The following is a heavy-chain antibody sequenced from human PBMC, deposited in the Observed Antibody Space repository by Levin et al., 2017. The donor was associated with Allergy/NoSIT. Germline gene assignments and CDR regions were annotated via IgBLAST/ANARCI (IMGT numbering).Heavy chain of an antibody. CDR2: ISGSGGST. J-gene: IGHJ6*02. V-gene: IGHV3-23*01. CDR1: GFTFSSYA. D-gene: IGHD2-2*01. CDR3: AKDWPIVVVPAADYDYGMDV. Sequence: GGSLRLSCAASGFTFSSYAMSWVRQAPGKGLEWVSAISGSGGSTYYADSVKGRFTISRDNSKNTLYLQMNSLRAEETAVYYCAKDWPIVVVPAADYDYGMDVWGQGTTVTVSS.